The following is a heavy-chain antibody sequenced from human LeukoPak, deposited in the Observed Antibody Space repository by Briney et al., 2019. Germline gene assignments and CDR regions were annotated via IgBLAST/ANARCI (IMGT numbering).Heavy chain of an antibody. V-gene: IGHV4-4*09. CDR1: GTSITPYS. Sequence: SEILSLTCSVSGTSITPYSWSWIRQPPGRGLEWIGYFYTSGNTHQNPSLKSRVTISVDTSKNQFSLKLSSVTAADTAVYYCARARGRPNDAFDIWGQGTMVTVSS. CDR2: FYTSGNT. J-gene: IGHJ3*02. CDR3: ARARGRPNDAFDI. D-gene: IGHD3-10*01.